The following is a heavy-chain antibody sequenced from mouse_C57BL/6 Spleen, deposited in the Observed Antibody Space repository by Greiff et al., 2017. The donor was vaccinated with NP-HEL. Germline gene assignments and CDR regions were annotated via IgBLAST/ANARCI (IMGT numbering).Heavy chain of an antibody. D-gene: IGHD1-1*01. V-gene: IGHV1-81*01. CDR1: GYTFTSYG. Sequence: QVQLKQSGAELARPGASVKLSCKASGYTFTSYGISWVKQRTGQGLEWIGEIYPRSGNTYYNEKFKGKATLTADKSSSTAYMELRSLTSEDSAVYFCASRITTVVGYYFDYWGQGTTLTVSS. CDR3: ASRITTVVGYYFDY. CDR2: IYPRSGNT. J-gene: IGHJ2*01.